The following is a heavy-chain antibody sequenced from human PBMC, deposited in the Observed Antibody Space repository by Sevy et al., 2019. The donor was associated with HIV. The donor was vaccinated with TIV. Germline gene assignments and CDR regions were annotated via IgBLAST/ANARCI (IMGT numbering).Heavy chain of an antibody. J-gene: IGHJ6*02. D-gene: IGHD2-15*01. Sequence: SETLSLTCTVSGGSVSSGSYYWSWIRQPPGKGLEWIGYIYYSGSTNYNPSLKSRVTISVDTSKNQFSLKLSSVTAADTAVYYCARFYCSGGSCYPDYYYGMDVWGQGTTVTVSS. V-gene: IGHV4-61*01. CDR3: ARFYCSGGSCYPDYYYGMDV. CDR1: GGSVSSGSYY. CDR2: IYYSGST.